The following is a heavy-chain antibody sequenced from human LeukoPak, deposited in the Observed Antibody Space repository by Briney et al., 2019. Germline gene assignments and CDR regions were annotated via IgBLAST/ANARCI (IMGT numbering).Heavy chain of an antibody. J-gene: IGHJ4*02. D-gene: IGHD5-12*01. Sequence: GGSLRLSCAASGFTFSTYWMSWVRQAPGKGLEWVASIKQDGSEKSYVDSLRGRFTISRDNAKNSLYLEMNSLRAEDTAVYYCARRASRAFDYWGQGTLVTVSS. CDR1: GFTFSTYW. CDR2: IKQDGSEK. V-gene: IGHV3-7*01. CDR3: ARRASRAFDY.